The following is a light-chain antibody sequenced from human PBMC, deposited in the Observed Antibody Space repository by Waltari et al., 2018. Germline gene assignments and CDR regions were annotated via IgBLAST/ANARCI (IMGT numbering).Light chain of an antibody. V-gene: IGKV3-20*01. J-gene: IGKJ1*01. CDR3: QKYGTRPAT. CDR2: DAS. CDR1: PSVGRT. Sequence: EIVLTQSPASLSLSPGDRATLSCRASPSVGRTLAWYQHRPGQAPRLLIYDASSRATGIPDRFSGSGSGTDFSLTISRLEPEDFAVYYCQKYGTRPATFGQGTKVEVK.